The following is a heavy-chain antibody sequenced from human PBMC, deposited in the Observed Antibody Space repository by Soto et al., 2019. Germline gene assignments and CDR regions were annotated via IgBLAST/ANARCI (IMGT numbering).Heavy chain of an antibody. V-gene: IGHV6-1*01. CDR1: GGNVFSSIAA. CDR3: ARDNYGYYYDY. J-gene: IGHJ4*02. CDR2: TYYRAKWYN. D-gene: IGHD3-10*01. Sequence: SQTLSLTCAISGGNVFSSIAAWSWSRQSRSRGLEWLGRTYYRAKWYNDYALSVKSRITINPDKSTNYLHLQLNSVTPEDTAIYYCARDNYGYYYDYWGQGTMV.